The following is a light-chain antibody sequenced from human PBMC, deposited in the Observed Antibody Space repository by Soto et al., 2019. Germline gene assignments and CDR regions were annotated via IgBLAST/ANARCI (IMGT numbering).Light chain of an antibody. CDR3: QQYNNWPRT. V-gene: IGKV3-15*01. Sequence: EIVMTQSPATLSVSPGGRATLSCRASQTVSTNLAWYQQKPGQAPRLLIYGASTRATGIPARFSGSGSGTDFTLTISSLQSEDFAVYSCQQYNNWPRTFGPGTKVDIK. CDR1: QTVSTN. J-gene: IGKJ3*01. CDR2: GAS.